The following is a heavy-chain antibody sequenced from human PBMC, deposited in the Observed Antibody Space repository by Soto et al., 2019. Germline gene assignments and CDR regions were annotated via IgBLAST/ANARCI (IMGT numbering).Heavy chain of an antibody. Sequence: GGSLRLSCAASGFTYSSYWMHWVRQGPGKGLVWVSRISGAGTRTNYADSVRGRFTVSRDNAKNTLYLQINSLTAEDTTVYYCARGTLTSIDMVDYWGQGTLVTVSS. V-gene: IGHV3-74*01. CDR2: ISGAGTRT. J-gene: IGHJ4*02. CDR1: GFTYSSYW. CDR3: ARGTLTSIDMVDY. D-gene: IGHD2-21*01.